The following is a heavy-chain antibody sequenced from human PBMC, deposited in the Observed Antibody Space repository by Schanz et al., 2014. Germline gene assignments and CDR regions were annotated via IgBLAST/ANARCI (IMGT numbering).Heavy chain of an antibody. CDR2: ISVYNHNK. D-gene: IGHD3-9*01. CDR1: GYTFTTYA. CDR3: AKAEYDILTDSYSRLDP. Sequence: QVQLVQSGAEAKKPGASVRVSCKASGYTFTTYAMSWVRQAPGQGLEWMGWISVYNHNKEYDQKFQGRVTMTTDTSTSTAYMALTDLRSDDTAVYYCAKAEYDILTDSYSRLDPWGQGTLVTVSS. V-gene: IGHV1-18*01. J-gene: IGHJ5*02.